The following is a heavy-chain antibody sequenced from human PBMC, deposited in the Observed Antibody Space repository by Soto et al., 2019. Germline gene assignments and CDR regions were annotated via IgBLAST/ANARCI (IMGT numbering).Heavy chain of an antibody. V-gene: IGHV4-34*01. CDR2: INHLTTT. J-gene: IGHJ4*02. Sequence: SETLSLTCAVYGGSFSSYHWIWIRQTPGKGLEWIGEINHLTTTNYNPSLKSRVIISLDTPKNQFSLKLSSVTAADTAVYYCARGYDTALAPIFWGQGILVTVSS. CDR1: GGSFSSYH. D-gene: IGHD5-18*01. CDR3: ARGYDTALAPIF.